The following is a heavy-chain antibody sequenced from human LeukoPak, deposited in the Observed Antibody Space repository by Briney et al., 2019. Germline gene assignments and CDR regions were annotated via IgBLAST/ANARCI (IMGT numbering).Heavy chain of an antibody. CDR2: ISSSSSYI. D-gene: IGHD3/OR15-3a*01. V-gene: IGHV3-21*04. CDR3: AGFVDWSYFDY. CDR1: GFTFSSYS. Sequence: GGSLRLSCAASGFTFSSYSMNWVRQAPGKGLEWVSSISSSSSYIYYADSVKGRFTISRDNAKNSLYLQMNSLRAEDTAVYYCAGFVDWSYFDYWGQGTLVTVSS. J-gene: IGHJ4*02.